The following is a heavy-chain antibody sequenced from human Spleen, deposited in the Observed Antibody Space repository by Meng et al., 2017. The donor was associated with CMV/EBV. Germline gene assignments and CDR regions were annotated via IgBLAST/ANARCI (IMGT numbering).Heavy chain of an antibody. CDR3: ARGVAYCGGDCYFDAFDI. V-gene: IGHV1-2*02. J-gene: IGHJ3*02. CDR1: GYTFSGYY. CDR2: INPNSGGT. D-gene: IGHD2-21*01. Sequence: ASVKVSCKASGYTFSGYYMHWVRQVPGQGLEWMGWINPNSGGTNYAQKFQGRVTMTRDTSISTAYMELSRLRSDDTAVYYCARGVAYCGGDCYFDAFDIWGQGTMVTVSS.